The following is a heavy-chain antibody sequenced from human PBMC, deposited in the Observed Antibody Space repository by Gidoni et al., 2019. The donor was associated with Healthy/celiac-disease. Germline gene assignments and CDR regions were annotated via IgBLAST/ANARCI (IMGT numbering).Heavy chain of an antibody. CDR1: GGSISSSSYY. J-gene: IGHJ4*02. Sequence: QLQLQESGPGLVKPSETLSLTCTVSGGSISSSSYYWGWIRQPPGKGLEWIGSIYYSGITYYNPSLKSRVTISVDTSKNQFSLKLSSVTAADTAVYYCARLDSNYVSNYFDYWGQGTLVTVSS. D-gene: IGHD4-4*01. CDR2: IYYSGIT. CDR3: ARLDSNYVSNYFDY. V-gene: IGHV4-39*01.